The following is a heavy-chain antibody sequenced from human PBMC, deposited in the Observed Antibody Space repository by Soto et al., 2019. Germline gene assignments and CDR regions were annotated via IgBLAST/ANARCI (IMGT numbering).Heavy chain of an antibody. CDR1: GGTFRNTNYY. V-gene: IGHV4-39*01. CDR3: ARHMRAVASPLGY. CDR2: IYYNGNA. Sequence: SETLSLTCSVSGGTFRNTNYYWAWVRQSPGKGLEWIGSIYYNGNAFYNPSLKSRVTISVASSKSQFSLKVTSVTAADTAVYDCARHMRAVASPLGYWGQGALVTVSS. D-gene: IGHD6-19*01. J-gene: IGHJ4*02.